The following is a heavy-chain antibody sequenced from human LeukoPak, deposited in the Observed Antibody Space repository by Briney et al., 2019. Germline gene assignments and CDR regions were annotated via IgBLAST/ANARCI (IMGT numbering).Heavy chain of an antibody. D-gene: IGHD5-12*01. CDR1: GFTFRDYW. J-gene: IGHJ3*01. Sequence: GGSLRLSCAASGFTFRDYWIHWVRLAPGKGLAWVGRIDNDGSDTIYADSVKGQFTVSRDNAKNTLFLQMNSLRAEDTAVYFCARGGFSHGFDVWGQGTVVTVSS. CDR2: IDNDGSDT. V-gene: IGHV3-74*01. CDR3: ARGGFSHGFDV.